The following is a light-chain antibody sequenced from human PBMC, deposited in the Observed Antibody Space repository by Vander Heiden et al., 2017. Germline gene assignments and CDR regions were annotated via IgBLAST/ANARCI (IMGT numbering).Light chain of an antibody. CDR3: QQRSNWPPFT. Sequence: SVFPPPPATLSLSPGERATLSCRASQSVNSYLAWYQQKPGQAPRLLIYDASNRATGIPARFSGSGSGTDFTLTISSLEPEDFAVYYCQQRSNWPPFTFGHGTKVEIK. J-gene: IGKJ3*01. CDR2: DAS. CDR1: QSVNSY. V-gene: IGKV3-11*01.